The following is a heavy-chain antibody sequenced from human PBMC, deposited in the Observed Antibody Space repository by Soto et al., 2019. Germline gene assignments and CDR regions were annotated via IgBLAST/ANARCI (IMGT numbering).Heavy chain of an antibody. CDR2: ISGSGSPI. Sequence: EVQLVESGGGLVQPGGSLRLSCAASGFIFSPYSMNWVRQAPGKGLEWVAFISGSGSPIYYADSVEGRFTISRDNAKNSLYLQMNRLRDEDTAVYYCARVRGHSYGYADYWGQGTLVTVSS. J-gene: IGHJ4*02. D-gene: IGHD5-18*01. CDR1: GFIFSPYS. CDR3: ARVRGHSYGYADY. V-gene: IGHV3-48*02.